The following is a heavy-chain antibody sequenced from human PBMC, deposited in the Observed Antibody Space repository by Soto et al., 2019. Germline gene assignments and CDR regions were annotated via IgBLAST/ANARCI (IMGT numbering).Heavy chain of an antibody. D-gene: IGHD1-20*01. J-gene: IGHJ5*02. Sequence: QVQLVQSGAEVKKPGASVKVSCKVSGYTLTELSMHWVRQAPGKGLEWMGSFDPEDGETIYAQQFQGRVIMTEDTSTDTADMVLSSMRSEDTTVYYFATFDYIWSFTGWFDPWGQGTLVTISS. CDR1: GYTLTELS. V-gene: IGHV1-24*01. CDR2: FDPEDGET. CDR3: ATFDYIWSFTGWFDP.